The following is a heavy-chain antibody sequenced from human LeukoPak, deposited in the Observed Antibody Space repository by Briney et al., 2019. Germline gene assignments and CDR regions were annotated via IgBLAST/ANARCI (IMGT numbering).Heavy chain of an antibody. CDR1: GFTFSSYV. CDR2: ISGNGRNT. Sequence: QSGGSLRLSCAASGFTFSSYVMSWVRQAPGKGLEWVSTISGNGRNTYYADSVKGRFTISRDNSKITVYLEMNSLRAEDTAVYYCARGRGVYGYWYFDLWGRGTLVTVSS. CDR3: ARGRGVYGYWYFDL. J-gene: IGHJ2*01. V-gene: IGHV3-23*01. D-gene: IGHD2-15*01.